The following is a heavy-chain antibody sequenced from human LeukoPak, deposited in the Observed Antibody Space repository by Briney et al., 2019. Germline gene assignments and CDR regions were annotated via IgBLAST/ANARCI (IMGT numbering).Heavy chain of an antibody. CDR2: ISSSSSYI. CDR1: GFTLSSYS. Sequence: GGSLRLSCAASGFTLSSYSMNWIRQAPGKGLEWVSSISSSSSYIYYADSVKGRFTISRDNAKNSLYLQMNSLRAEDTAVYYCAPLTPFDYWGQGTQVTVSS. CDR3: APLTPFDY. V-gene: IGHV3-21*01. D-gene: IGHD3-9*01. J-gene: IGHJ4*02.